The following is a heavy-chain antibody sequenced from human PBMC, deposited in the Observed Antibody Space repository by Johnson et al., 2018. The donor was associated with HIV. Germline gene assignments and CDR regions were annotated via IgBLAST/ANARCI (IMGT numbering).Heavy chain of an antibody. CDR3: ARQYRNSGSRTGAFDI. Sequence: VQLVESGGGLVKPGGSLRLSCAASGFTFSNAWMSWVRQAPGKGLEWVGRIKSKTDGGTRDYAAPVQGRFTLSRDDSKNTLYLQMNSLRAEDTAVYYCARQYRNSGSRTGAFDIWGQGTVVTVSS. V-gene: IGHV3-15*01. CDR2: IKSKTDGGTR. CDR1: GFTFSNAW. D-gene: IGHD1-26*01. J-gene: IGHJ3*02.